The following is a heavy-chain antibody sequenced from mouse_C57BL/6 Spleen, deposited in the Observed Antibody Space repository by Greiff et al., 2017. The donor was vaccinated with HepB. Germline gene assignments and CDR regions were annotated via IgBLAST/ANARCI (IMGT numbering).Heavy chain of an antibody. V-gene: IGHV3-6*01. CDR3: AVYSNYVAY. D-gene: IGHD2-5*01. CDR1: GYSITSGYY. CDR2: ISYDGSN. Sequence: EVKLQESGPGLVKPSQSLSLTCSVTGYSITSGYYWNWIRQFPGNKLEWMGYISYDGSNNYNPSLKNRISITRDTSKNQFFLKLNSVTTEDTATYYCAVYSNYVAYWGQGTLVTVSA. J-gene: IGHJ3*01.